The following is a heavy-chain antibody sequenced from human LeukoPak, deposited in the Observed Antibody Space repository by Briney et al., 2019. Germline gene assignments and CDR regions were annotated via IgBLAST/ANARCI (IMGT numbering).Heavy chain of an antibody. V-gene: IGHV4-34*01. J-gene: IGHJ4*02. CDR2: INHSGST. Sequence: PETLSLTCAVYGGSFSGYYWSWIRQPPGKGLEWIGEINHSGSTNYNPSLKSRVTISVDTSKNQFSLKLSSVTAADTAVYYCAREEPMAIDYWGQGTLVTVSS. CDR3: AREEPMAIDY. CDR1: GGSFSGYY. D-gene: IGHD5-24*01.